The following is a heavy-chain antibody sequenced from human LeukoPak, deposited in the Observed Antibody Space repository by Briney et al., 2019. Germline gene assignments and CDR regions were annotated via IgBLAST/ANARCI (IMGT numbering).Heavy chain of an antibody. CDR3: AKDFHYGDYEGNWFDP. Sequence: PGGSLRLSCAASGFTFSSYWMHWVRQAPGKGLVWVSRINTDGSSTSYADSVKGRFTISRDNAKNTLYLQMNSLRAEDTAVYYCAKDFHYGDYEGNWFDPWGQGTLVTVSS. J-gene: IGHJ5*02. D-gene: IGHD4-17*01. CDR1: GFTFSSYW. CDR2: INTDGSST. V-gene: IGHV3-74*01.